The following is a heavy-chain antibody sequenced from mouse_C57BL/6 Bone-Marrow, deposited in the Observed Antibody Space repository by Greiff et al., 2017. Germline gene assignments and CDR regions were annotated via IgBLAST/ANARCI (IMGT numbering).Heavy chain of an antibody. CDR3: ASDLLWLRRYYYAMDY. V-gene: IGHV1-62-3*01. Sequence: QVQLQQPGAELVKPGASVKLSCKASGYTFTSYWMHWVKQRPGRGLEWIGRIDPNNGGTSYNQKFKGKATLTVNKSSSTAYMELRSLTSEDSAVYYCASDLLWLRRYYYAMDYWGQGTSVTVSS. D-gene: IGHD2-2*01. CDR2: IDPNNGGT. CDR1: GYTFTSYW. J-gene: IGHJ4*01.